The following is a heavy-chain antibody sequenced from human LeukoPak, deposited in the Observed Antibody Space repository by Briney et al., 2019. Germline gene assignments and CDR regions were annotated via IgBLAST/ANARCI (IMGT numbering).Heavy chain of an antibody. V-gene: IGHV4-34*01. CDR3: AREAYFDY. Sequence: SGTLSLTCAVYGGSFSGYYWSWIRQPPGKGLEWIGEINHSGSTNYNPSLKSRVTISVDTSKNQFSLKLSSVTAADTAVYYCAREAYFDYWGQGTLVTASS. J-gene: IGHJ4*02. CDR2: INHSGST. CDR1: GGSFSGYY.